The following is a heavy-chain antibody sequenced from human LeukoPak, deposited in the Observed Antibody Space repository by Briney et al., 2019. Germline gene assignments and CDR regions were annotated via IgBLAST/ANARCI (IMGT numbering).Heavy chain of an antibody. CDR1: GGSFSGYY. CDR2: INHSGST. Sequence: PSETLSLTCAVYGGSFSGYYWSWIRQPPGKGLEWIGEINHSGSTNYNPSHKSRVTISVDTSKNQFSLKLSSVTAADTAVYYCARFSTFNCSSTSCQLDYWGQGTLVTVSS. CDR3: ARFSTFNCSSTSCQLDY. D-gene: IGHD2-2*01. J-gene: IGHJ4*02. V-gene: IGHV4-34*01.